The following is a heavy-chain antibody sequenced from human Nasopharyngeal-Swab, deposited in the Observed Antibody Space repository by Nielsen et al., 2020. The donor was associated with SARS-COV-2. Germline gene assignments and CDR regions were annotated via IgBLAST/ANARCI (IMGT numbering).Heavy chain of an antibody. D-gene: IGHD3-22*01. V-gene: IGHV4-39*07. CDR2: IYHSGST. Sequence: WIRQPPGKGLEWIGSIYHSGSTNYNPSLKSRVTISVDKSKNQFSLKLSSVTAADTAVYYCASPQGSSGHYYMDVWGKGTTVTVSS. J-gene: IGHJ6*03. CDR3: ASPQGSSGHYYMDV.